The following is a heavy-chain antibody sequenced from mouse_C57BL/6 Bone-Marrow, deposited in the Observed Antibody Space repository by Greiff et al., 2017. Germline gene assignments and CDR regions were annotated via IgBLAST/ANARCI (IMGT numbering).Heavy chain of an antibody. CDR3: SRVRNYFYAMDY. J-gene: IGHJ4*01. V-gene: IGHV1-9*01. Sequence: VKLVESGAELMKPGASVKLSCKATGYTFTGYWIEWVKQRPGHGLEGIGEILPGSGSTNYNEKFKGKATFTADTSSNTACMQLSSLTAEDSAIYYCSRVRNYFYAMDYWGQGTSVTVSS. D-gene: IGHD2-1*01. CDR2: ILPGSGST. CDR1: GYTFTGYW.